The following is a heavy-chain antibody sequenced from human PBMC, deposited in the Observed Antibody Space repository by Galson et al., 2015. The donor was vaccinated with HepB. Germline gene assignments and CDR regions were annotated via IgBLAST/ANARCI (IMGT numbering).Heavy chain of an antibody. Sequence: SLRLSCAASGFTFSDYYMSWIRQAPGKGLEWVSYISSSSSYTNYADSVKGRFTISRDNAKNSLYLQMNSLRAEDTAVYYCARGDGGYSYRHYSYYARDVWGQGTTVTVSS. D-gene: IGHD5-18*01. CDR2: ISSSSSYT. CDR3: ARGDGGYSYRHYSYYARDV. J-gene: IGHJ6*02. CDR1: GFTFSDYY. V-gene: IGHV3-11*05.